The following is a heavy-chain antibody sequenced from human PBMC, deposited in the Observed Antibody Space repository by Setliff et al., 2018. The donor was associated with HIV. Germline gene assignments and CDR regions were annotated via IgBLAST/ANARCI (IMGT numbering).Heavy chain of an antibody. J-gene: IGHJ6*02. CDR2: CEPEYAET. V-gene: IGHV1-24*01. D-gene: IGHD3-10*01. CDR1: GYSLTELS. CDR3: ATGFGAVTDYAMDV. Sequence: ASVKVSCKISGYSLTELSRHWVRQAPGKGLEWMGGCEPEYAETLYAQKFKGRVNMTVDTTTDTAYMELSGLRPDDTAVYYCATGFGAVTDYAMDVWGQGTTVTVSS.